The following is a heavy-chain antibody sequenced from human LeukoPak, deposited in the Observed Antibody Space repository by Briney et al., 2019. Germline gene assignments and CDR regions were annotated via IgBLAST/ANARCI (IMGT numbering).Heavy chain of an antibody. CDR1: GFTFDVYA. D-gene: IGHD2-15*01. CDR3: AISSNKCVSGGFYI. J-gene: IGHJ3*02. V-gene: IGHV3-9*03. CDR2: ISWNSGSI. Sequence: GGSLRLSCAASGFTFDVYAMHWVRHAPGKGLEWVWGISWNSGSIGYADSLKGRFTISGDNAKNSLYLEMNSLISQHLALYYCAISSNKCVSGGFYIWGQGKMVIVS.